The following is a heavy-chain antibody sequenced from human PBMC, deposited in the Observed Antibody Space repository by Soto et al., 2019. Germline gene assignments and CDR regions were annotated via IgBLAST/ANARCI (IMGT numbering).Heavy chain of an antibody. Sequence: SVKVSCKASGGTFSSYAISWVRQAPGQGLEWMGGIIPIFGTANYAQKFQGRVTITADKSTSTAYMELSSLRSEDTAVYYCASLGSTAKRGMDVWGQGTTVTVSS. D-gene: IGHD4-17*01. V-gene: IGHV1-69*06. CDR2: IIPIFGTA. CDR1: GGTFSSYA. J-gene: IGHJ6*02. CDR3: ASLGSTAKRGMDV.